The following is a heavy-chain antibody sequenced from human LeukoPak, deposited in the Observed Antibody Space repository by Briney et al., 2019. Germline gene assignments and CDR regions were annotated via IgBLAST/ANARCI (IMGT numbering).Heavy chain of an antibody. J-gene: IGHJ6*02. V-gene: IGHV3-53*04. CDR1: GFTSSTRP. CDR2: IYTGGST. Sequence: PGGSLRLSCSASGFTSSTRPMHWVRQAPGKGLEWVSVIYTGGSTMYGDSVKGRFTISRHDSKNTLYLQMNSLRPEDTAVYYCARGRHEYELPTTGLDVWGQGTTVTVSS. CDR3: ARGRHEYELPTTGLDV. D-gene: IGHD1-7*01.